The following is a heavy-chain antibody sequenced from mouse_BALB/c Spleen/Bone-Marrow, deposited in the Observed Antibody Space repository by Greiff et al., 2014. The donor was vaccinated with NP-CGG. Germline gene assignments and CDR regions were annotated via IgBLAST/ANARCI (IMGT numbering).Heavy chain of an antibody. V-gene: IGHV14-3*02. Sequence: SGAELVKPGASVKLSCTASGFNIKDTYMHWVKQRPEQGLEWIGRIDPANGNTKYDPKFQGKATITADTSSNTAYLQLSSLTSEDTAVYYCAPYYYGSNQFAYWGQGTLVTVSA. CDR2: IDPANGNT. CDR3: APYYYGSNQFAY. CDR1: GFNIKDTY. D-gene: IGHD1-1*01. J-gene: IGHJ3*01.